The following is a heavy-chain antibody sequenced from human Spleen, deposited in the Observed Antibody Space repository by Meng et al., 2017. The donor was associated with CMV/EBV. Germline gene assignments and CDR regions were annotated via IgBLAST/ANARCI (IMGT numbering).Heavy chain of an antibody. D-gene: IGHD4/OR15-4a*01. J-gene: IGHJ6*02. CDR3: ARDGASGYHYFYGMDV. CDR2: TYYRSRWLS. Sequence: SQTLSLTCAISGDTVSSEFVAWSWIGQSPSRGLEWLGRTYYRSRWLSDYATSVKGRIIITPDTSKNQFSLYLKSVSPQDAAVYYCARDGASGYHYFYGMDVWARGPRSPSP. V-gene: IGHV6-1*01. CDR1: GDTVSSEFVA.